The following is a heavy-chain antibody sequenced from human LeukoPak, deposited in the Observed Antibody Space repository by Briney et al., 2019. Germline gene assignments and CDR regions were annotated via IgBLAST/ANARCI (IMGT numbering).Heavy chain of an antibody. J-gene: IGHJ6*04. Sequence: SVKVSCKASGGTFSSYAISWVRQAPGQGLEWMGGIIPIFGTANYAQKFQGRVTITADKSTSTAYMELSSLRPEDTAVYYCARGRAYCSGGSCYSGKYYYGMDVWGKGTTVTVSS. D-gene: IGHD2-15*01. CDR2: IIPIFGTA. CDR1: GGTFSSYA. V-gene: IGHV1-69*06. CDR3: ARGRAYCSGGSCYSGKYYYGMDV.